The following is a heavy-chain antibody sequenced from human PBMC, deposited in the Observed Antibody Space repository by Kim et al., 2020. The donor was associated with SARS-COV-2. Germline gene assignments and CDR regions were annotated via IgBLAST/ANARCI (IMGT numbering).Heavy chain of an antibody. D-gene: IGHD4-17*01. Sequence: ADSVKGRLTISRDNSKNSLYLQMNSLRTEDTALYYCAKAPDYGDEYYFDYWGQGTLVTVSS. J-gene: IGHJ4*02. V-gene: IGHV3-43*01. CDR3: AKAPDYGDEYYFDY.